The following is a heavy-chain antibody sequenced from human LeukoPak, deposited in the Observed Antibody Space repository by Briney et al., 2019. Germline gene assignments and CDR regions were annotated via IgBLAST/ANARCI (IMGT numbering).Heavy chain of an antibody. D-gene: IGHD3-22*01. V-gene: IGHV4-59*01. Sequence: SETLSLTCTVSGGSISSYYWSWIRQLPGKCLEWIGYIYYSGSTNYNLSLKSRVTISEDTSKNQFSLKLSSVTAADTAVYYCAREKNDYYDSSGYYYDDAFDIWGQGTMVTVSS. J-gene: IGHJ3*02. CDR3: AREKNDYYDSSGYYYDDAFDI. CDR1: GGSISSYY. CDR2: IYYSGST.